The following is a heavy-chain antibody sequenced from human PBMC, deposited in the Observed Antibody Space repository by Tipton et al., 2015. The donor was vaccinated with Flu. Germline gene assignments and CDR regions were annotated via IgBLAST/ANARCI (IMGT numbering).Heavy chain of an antibody. CDR2: INSDGSST. CDR1: GFTFSSYW. Sequence: GSLRLSCAASGFTFSSYWMHWVRQAPGKGLVWVSRINSDGSSTSYADSVKGRFTISRDNAKNTLYLQMNSLRAEDTAVYYCARADFWSGYRRYYYYYYMDVWGKGTTVTVSS. V-gene: IGHV3-74*01. D-gene: IGHD3-3*01. J-gene: IGHJ6*03. CDR3: ARADFWSGYRRYYYYYYMDV.